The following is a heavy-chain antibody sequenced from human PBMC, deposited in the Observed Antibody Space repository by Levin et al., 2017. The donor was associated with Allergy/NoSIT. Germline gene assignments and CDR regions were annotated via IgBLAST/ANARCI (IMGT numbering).Heavy chain of an antibody. D-gene: IGHD3-10*01. CDR1: GGSFSGYY. Sequence: SSETLSLTCAVYGGSFSGYYWSWIRQPPGKGLEWIGEINHSGSTNYNPSLKSRVTISVDTSKNQFSLKLSSVTAADTAVYYCALLYYYGSGSYYGDYWGQGTLVTVSS. CDR3: ALLYYYGSGSYYGDY. CDR2: INHSGST. V-gene: IGHV4-34*01. J-gene: IGHJ4*02.